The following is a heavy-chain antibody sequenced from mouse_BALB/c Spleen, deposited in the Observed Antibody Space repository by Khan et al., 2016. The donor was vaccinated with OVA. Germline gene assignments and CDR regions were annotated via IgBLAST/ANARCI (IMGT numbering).Heavy chain of an antibody. CDR1: GYTFTNYG. CDR3: SRPPYFSYVMVY. J-gene: IGHJ4*01. V-gene: IGHV9-3-1*01. CDR2: INTYTGES. Sequence: LVESGPELKKPGETVKISCKASGYTFTNYGMNWVKQAPGKGLKWMGWINTYTGESTYADDFKGRFAFSLETSASTAFLQINNLKNEDTATYCCSRPPYFSYVMVYWGQGTSVTVSS. D-gene: IGHD2-10*01.